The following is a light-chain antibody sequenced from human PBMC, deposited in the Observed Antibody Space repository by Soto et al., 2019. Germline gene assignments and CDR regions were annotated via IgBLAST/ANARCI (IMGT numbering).Light chain of an antibody. CDR1: SSDVGSYNR. CDR3: NSYTSSMTV. J-gene: IGLJ2*01. Sequence: QSVLTQPPSVSGSPGQSVTISCTGTSSDVGSYNRVSWHQQPPGTAPKLMIYEVSNRPSGVPDRFSGSKSGNTASLTISGLQSEDEADYYCNSYTSSMTVFGGGTKVTVL. V-gene: IGLV2-18*02. CDR2: EVS.